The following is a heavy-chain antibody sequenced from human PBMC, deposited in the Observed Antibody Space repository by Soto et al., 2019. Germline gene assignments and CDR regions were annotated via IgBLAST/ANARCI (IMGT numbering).Heavy chain of an antibody. J-gene: IGHJ4*02. V-gene: IGHV3-74*01. CDR1: GFTFSSYW. CDR3: ARDRYGDPLWGQDDFDY. D-gene: IGHD2-21*02. Sequence: EVQLVESGGGLVQPGGSLRLSCAASGFTFSSYWMHWVRQAPGKGLVWVSRINSDGSSTSYADSVKGRFTISRDNAKNTLYLQMNSLRAEDTAVYYCARDRYGDPLWGQDDFDYWGQGTLVTVSA. CDR2: INSDGSST.